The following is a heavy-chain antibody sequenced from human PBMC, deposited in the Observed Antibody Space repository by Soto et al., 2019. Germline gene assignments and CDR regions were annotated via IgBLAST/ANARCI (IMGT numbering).Heavy chain of an antibody. Sequence: SETLSLTCAVSGYSISSGYYWGWIRQPPGKGLEWIGSIYHSGSTYYNLSLKSRVTISVDTSKNQFSLKLSSVTAADTAVYYCARAREVGYYDSSGYYHFGYWGQGTLVTVSS. V-gene: IGHV4-38-2*01. D-gene: IGHD3-22*01. CDR1: GYSISSGYY. CDR3: ARAREVGYYDSSGYYHFGY. CDR2: IYHSGST. J-gene: IGHJ4*02.